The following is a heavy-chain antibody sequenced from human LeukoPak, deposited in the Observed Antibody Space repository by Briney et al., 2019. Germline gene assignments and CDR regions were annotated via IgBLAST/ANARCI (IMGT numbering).Heavy chain of an antibody. D-gene: IGHD5-18*01. Sequence: PGGSLRLSCAASKFTFSSYWMSWVRQAPGKGLEWVSVIYSGGSTYYADSVKGRFTISRDNSKNTLYLQMNSLRAEDTAVYYCARGQRRHTDMAPSSDYWGQGTLVTVSS. V-gene: IGHV3-66*01. CDR3: ARGQRRHTDMAPSSDY. J-gene: IGHJ4*02. CDR1: KFTFSSYW. CDR2: IYSGGST.